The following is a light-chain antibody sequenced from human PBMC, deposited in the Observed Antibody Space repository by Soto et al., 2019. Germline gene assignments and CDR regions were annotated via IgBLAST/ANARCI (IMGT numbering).Light chain of an antibody. CDR2: DTS. V-gene: IGLV7-46*01. CDR3: LLSYSDSVV. CDR1: TGAVTSSRS. J-gene: IGLJ2*01. Sequence: QAVVTQEPSLTVSPGGTVTLTCGSSTGAVTSSRSAYWFQQKPGQAPRTLIYDTSNKRSWTPARFSGSLLGGKAALTLSSAQPEDEAEYYCLLSYSDSVVFGGGTKLTVL.